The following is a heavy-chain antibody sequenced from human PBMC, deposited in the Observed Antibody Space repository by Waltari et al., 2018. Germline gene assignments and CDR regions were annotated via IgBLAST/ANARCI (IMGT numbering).Heavy chain of an antibody. J-gene: IGHJ4*02. CDR2: INHSGST. Sequence: QVQLQQWGAGLLKPSETLSLTCAVYGGSFSGYYWSWIRQPPGKGLEWIGEINHSGSTNYNPSLKSRVTISVDTSKNQFSLKLSSVTAADTAVYYCARARYGSGSYYNRPSYFDYWGQGTLVTVSS. CDR1: GGSFSGYY. D-gene: IGHD3-10*01. V-gene: IGHV4-34*01. CDR3: ARARYGSGSYYNRPSYFDY.